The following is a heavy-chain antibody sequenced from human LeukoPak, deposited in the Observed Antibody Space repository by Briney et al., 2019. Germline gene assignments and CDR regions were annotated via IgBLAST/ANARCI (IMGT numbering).Heavy chain of an antibody. CDR3: ASNRQQLGAFDI. Sequence: PGGPLRLPCAPSGFTLSSYAMSWVRQAQGRGREGVSAISGSGGSTYYADSVKGRFTISRDNSKNTLYLQMNSLRAEDTAVYYCASNRQQLGAFDIWGQGTMVTVSS. CDR1: GFTLSSYA. J-gene: IGHJ3*02. CDR2: ISGSGGST. D-gene: IGHD6-6*01. V-gene: IGHV3-23*01.